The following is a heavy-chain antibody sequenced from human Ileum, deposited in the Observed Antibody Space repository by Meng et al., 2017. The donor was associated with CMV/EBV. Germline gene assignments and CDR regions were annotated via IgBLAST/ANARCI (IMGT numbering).Heavy chain of an antibody. Sequence: QITLKESGPTLVKPTQTLTLTCTFSGFSLSTSGVGVGWIRQPPGKALEWLALIYWDDDKRYSPSLKSRLTITKDTSKNQVDLTMTNMDPVDTATYYCAHRRGIEEYFQHWGQGTLVTASS. D-gene: IGHD6-13*01. J-gene: IGHJ1*01. CDR3: AHRRGIEEYFQH. V-gene: IGHV2-5*02. CDR1: GFSLSTSGVG. CDR2: IYWDDDK.